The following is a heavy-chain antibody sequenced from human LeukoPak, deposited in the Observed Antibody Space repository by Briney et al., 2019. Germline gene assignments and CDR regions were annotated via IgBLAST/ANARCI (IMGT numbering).Heavy chain of an antibody. Sequence: PGGSLRLSCAASGFTFSNNAMSWVRQAPGKGLEWVANIKKDGSEKYYVDSVKGRFTISRDNVKNSLYLQIESLRDDDTAVYHCALGTINKDYYFGMDVWGQGTTVTVSS. CDR2: IKKDGSEK. V-gene: IGHV3-7*03. CDR3: ALGTINKDYYFGMDV. J-gene: IGHJ6*02. D-gene: IGHD2-8*01. CDR1: GFTFSNNA.